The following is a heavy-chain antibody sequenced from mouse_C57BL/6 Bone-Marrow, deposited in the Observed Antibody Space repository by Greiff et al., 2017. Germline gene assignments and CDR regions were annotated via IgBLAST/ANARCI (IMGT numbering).Heavy chain of an antibody. Sequence: VQLQQSGAELVKPGASVKISCKASGYAFSSYWMNWVKQRPGKGLEWIGQIYPGDGYTNYNGKFKGKATLTADKSSSTAYMQLSSLTSEDSAVYFCARSEVYYSNHQAWFAYGGQGTLVTVSA. CDR3: ARSEVYYSNHQAWFAY. J-gene: IGHJ3*01. CDR1: GYAFSSYW. CDR2: IYPGDGYT. D-gene: IGHD2-5*01. V-gene: IGHV1-80*01.